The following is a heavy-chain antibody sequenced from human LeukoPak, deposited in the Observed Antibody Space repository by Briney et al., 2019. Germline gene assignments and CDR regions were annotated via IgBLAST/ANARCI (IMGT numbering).Heavy chain of an antibody. CDR3: AKSPQLWFGERGFFDI. J-gene: IGHJ3*02. CDR1: GFTFSSYA. CDR2: ISGSGGST. D-gene: IGHD3-10*01. Sequence: GGSLRLSCAASGFTFSSYAMSWVRQAPGKGLEWVSAISGSGGSTYYADSVKGRFTISRDNSKSTLYLQMNSLRAEDTAVYYCAKSPQLWFGERGFFDIWGQGTMVTVSS. V-gene: IGHV3-23*01.